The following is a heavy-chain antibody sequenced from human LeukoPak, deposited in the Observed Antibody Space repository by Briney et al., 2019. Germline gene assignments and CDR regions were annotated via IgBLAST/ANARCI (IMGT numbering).Heavy chain of an antibody. CDR2: IYHRGST. D-gene: IGHD6-19*01. CDR3: ARLLAGQWPLRHMDV. Sequence: SETLSLTCAVSGYSISSGYYWGGIRQPPGKGLEWIGSIYHRGSTYYNPAHKSRVTISVDTSKNQFSLKLSSVTAADTAVYYCARLLAGQWPLRHMDVWGKGTTVTVS. CDR1: GYSISSGYY. V-gene: IGHV4-38-2*01. J-gene: IGHJ6*03.